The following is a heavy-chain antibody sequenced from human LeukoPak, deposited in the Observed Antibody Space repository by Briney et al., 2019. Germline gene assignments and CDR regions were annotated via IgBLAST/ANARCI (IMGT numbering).Heavy chain of an antibody. CDR3: ARTAFQFGEYFYYMDV. V-gene: IGHV1-2*02. J-gene: IGHJ6*03. Sequence: GESLRISCNVSGDTFTTYWIAWVRQAPGQGLEWMGWINPHSGDTNYAQKFQGRVTVTRDTSITTAYMELSGLTSDDTAVYYCARTAFQFGEYFYYMDVWGKGTTVTVSS. CDR2: INPHSGDT. D-gene: IGHD3-10*01. CDR1: GDTFTTYW.